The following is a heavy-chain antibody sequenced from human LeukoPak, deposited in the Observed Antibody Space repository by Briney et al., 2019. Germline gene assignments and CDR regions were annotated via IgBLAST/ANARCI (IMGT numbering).Heavy chain of an antibody. V-gene: IGHV3-23*01. J-gene: IGHJ4*02. CDR2: IGGSGDYT. CDR3: AKGPLEGYSNSWRGDY. Sequence: PGGSLRLSCVVSGFTFSSYAMSWVRQAPGKGLEWVSAIGGSGDYTYYADSVKGRFTISRDNSKNTLYLQMDSLRAEDTAIYYCAKGPLEGYSNSWRGDYWGQGTLVTVSS. CDR1: GFTFSSYA. D-gene: IGHD6-13*01.